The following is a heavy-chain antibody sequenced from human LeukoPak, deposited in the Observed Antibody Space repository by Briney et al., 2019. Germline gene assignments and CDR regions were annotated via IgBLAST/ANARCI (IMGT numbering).Heavy chain of an antibody. CDR1: GGSISSYY. Sequence: PSETLSLTCTVSGGSISSYYGSWIRQPAGKGLEWIGRIHTSGSTNYNPSLKSRVTMSADTSKNQFSLKLSSVTAADTAVYYCAKDINTVGVIRWFDPWGQGTLVTVSS. D-gene: IGHD3-10*01. J-gene: IGHJ5*02. CDR3: AKDINTVGVIRWFDP. V-gene: IGHV4-4*07. CDR2: IHTSGST.